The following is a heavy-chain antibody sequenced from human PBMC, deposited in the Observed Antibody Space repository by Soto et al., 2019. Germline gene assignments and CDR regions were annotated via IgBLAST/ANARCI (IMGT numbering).Heavy chain of an antibody. CDR1: GFTFSSYW. Sequence: EVQLVESGGGLVQPGGSLRLSCVASGFTFSSYWMSWVRQAPGKGLEWVANIKQDGSKKYYVDSVKGRFTISRDNAKNSLYLEMNSLRAEDTAVYYSARATCSSSTCYAVYFDSWGQGTLVTVSS. D-gene: IGHD2-2*01. CDR3: ARATCSSSTCYAVYFDS. CDR2: IKQDGSKK. J-gene: IGHJ4*02. V-gene: IGHV3-7*01.